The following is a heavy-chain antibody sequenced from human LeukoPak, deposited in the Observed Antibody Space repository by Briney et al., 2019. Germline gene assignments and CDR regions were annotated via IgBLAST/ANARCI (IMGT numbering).Heavy chain of an antibody. CDR1: GFTFGDYA. J-gene: IGHJ4*02. CDR2: IRSKAYGGTT. CDR3: TREDGYNRRFDY. D-gene: IGHD5-24*01. Sequence: GGSLRLSCTASGFTFGDYAMSWVRQAPGKGLEWVGFIRSKAYGGTTKYAASVKGRFTISRDDSKTIAYLQMNVLQTEDTAVYYCTREDGYNRRFDYWGQGTLVTVSS. V-gene: IGHV3-49*04.